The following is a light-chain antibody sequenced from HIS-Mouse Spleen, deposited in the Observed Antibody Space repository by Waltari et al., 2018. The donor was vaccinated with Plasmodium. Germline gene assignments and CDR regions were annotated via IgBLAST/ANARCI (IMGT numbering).Light chain of an antibody. CDR1: ALPKKY. J-gene: IGLJ3*02. CDR3: YSTDSSGNHRV. CDR2: EDS. V-gene: IGLV3-10*01. Sequence: SYELTQPPSVSVSPGQTARITCSGDALPKKYAYWSQQKSGQAPVLVIYEDSKRPSGIPEGFSGSSSGTMATLSISGDQVEDEADYYCYSTDSSGNHRVFGGGTKLTVL.